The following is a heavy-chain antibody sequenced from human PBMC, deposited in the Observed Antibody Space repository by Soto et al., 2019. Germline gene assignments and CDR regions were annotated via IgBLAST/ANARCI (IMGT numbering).Heavy chain of an antibody. V-gene: IGHV1-2*02. D-gene: IGHD3-22*01. CDR3: ARGGTFAYDTSGYSVY. J-gene: IGHJ4*02. Sequence: ASVKVSCKASGYTFTSYGISWVRQAPGQGLEWMGWINPKSGGTLYAQKFQGRVTMTRDTSISTAYMELSRLRSDDTAVYYCARGGTFAYDTSGYSVYWGQGTLVNVSS. CDR2: INPKSGGT. CDR1: GYTFTSYG.